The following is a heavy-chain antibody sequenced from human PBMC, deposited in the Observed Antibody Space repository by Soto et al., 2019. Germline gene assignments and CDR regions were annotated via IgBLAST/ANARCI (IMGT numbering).Heavy chain of an antibody. Sequence: GGSLRLSCAASGFTFSSYWMSWVRQAPGKGLEWVANIKQDGSEKYYVDSVKGRFTISRDNAKNKLYLQMNSLRAEDTAVYYCAKDTAPYYYDSSGYFDYWGQGALVTVS. CDR1: GFTFSSYW. CDR3: AKDTAPYYYDSSGYFDY. V-gene: IGHV3-7*03. CDR2: IKQDGSEK. D-gene: IGHD3-22*01. J-gene: IGHJ4*02.